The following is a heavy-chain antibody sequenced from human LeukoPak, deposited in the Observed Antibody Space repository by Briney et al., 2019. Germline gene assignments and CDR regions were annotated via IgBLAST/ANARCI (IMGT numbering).Heavy chain of an antibody. D-gene: IGHD1-26*01. Sequence: RGSLRLSCAASGFTFSSYAMSWVRQAPGKVLAWVSGISGSGDSTYYADSVKGRLTISRDNSKNTLYLQMNSLRAEDTAVYYCAKVSWELRSQYYFDYWGQGTLVTVSS. CDR3: AKVSWELRSQYYFDY. J-gene: IGHJ4*02. V-gene: IGHV3-23*01. CDR2: ISGSGDST. CDR1: GFTFSSYA.